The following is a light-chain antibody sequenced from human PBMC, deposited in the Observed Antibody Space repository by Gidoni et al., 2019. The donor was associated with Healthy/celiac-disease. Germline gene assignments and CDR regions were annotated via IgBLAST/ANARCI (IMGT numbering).Light chain of an antibody. Sequence: DPVTITCRASQSISSYLNWYQQKPGKAPKLLIYAASSLQSGVPSSFSGSGSGTDFTLTISSLQPEDFATYYCQQSYSTPYTFGQGTKLEIK. CDR2: AAS. CDR1: QSISSY. J-gene: IGKJ2*01. V-gene: IGKV1-39*01. CDR3: QQSYSTPYT.